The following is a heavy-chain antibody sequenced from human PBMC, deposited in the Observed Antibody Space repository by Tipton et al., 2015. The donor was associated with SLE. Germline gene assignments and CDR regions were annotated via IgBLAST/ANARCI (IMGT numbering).Heavy chain of an antibody. CDR2: FYPGGST. V-gene: IGHV4-61*02. J-gene: IGHJ4*02. CDR3: ARDSHTDYGDFYVDS. Sequence: LRLSCTVSGGSITSRSYLWGWVRQPAGRGLEWIGRFYPGGSTNYNPSLKSRVTISVDTSKNQFSLNLRSVTAADTAVYYCARDSHTDYGDFYVDSWGQGTLVTVSS. CDR1: GGSITSRSYL. D-gene: IGHD4-17*01.